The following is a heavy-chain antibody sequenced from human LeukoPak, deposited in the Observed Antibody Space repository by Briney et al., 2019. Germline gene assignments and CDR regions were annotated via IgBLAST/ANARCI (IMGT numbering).Heavy chain of an antibody. Sequence: KPSETLSLTCAVYGGSFSGYYWRWIRQPPGKGLEWIGEINHSGSTNYNPSLKGRVTISVDTSKNQFSLKLTSVTAADTAVYYCASLTPLYSGSNDAFDIWGQGTMVTVSS. V-gene: IGHV4-34*01. D-gene: IGHD1-26*01. CDR2: INHSGST. CDR1: GGSFSGYY. J-gene: IGHJ3*02. CDR3: ASLTPLYSGSNDAFDI.